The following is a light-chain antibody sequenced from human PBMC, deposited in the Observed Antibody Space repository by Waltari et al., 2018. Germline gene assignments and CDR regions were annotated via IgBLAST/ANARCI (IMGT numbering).Light chain of an antibody. Sequence: EIVLTQSPGTLSLSPGDSATLSCRTSQSVTRALAWYQQKPGQAPRLLIYGASNRATGIPDRFSGSGSGTDFSLTISSLGPEDFAVYYCQHYLRLPVTFGQGTKVEVK. CDR1: QSVTRA. J-gene: IGKJ1*01. CDR2: GAS. V-gene: IGKV3-20*01. CDR3: QHYLRLPVT.